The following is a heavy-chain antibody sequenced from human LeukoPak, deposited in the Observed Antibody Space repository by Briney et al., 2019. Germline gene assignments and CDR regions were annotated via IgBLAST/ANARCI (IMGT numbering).Heavy chain of an antibody. CDR3: GTRYYGSGADY. CDR1: GGTFSSYA. V-gene: IGHV1-69*05. D-gene: IGHD3-10*01. Sequence: SVKVSCKASGGTFSSYAISWVRQAPGQGLEWMGRIIPIFGTANYAQKFQGRVTNTTDESTSTAYMELSSLRSEDTAVYYCGTRYYGSGADYWGQGTLVTVSS. J-gene: IGHJ4*02. CDR2: IIPIFGTA.